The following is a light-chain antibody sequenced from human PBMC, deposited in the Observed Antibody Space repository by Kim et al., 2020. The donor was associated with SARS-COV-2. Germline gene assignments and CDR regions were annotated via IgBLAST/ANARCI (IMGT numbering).Light chain of an antibody. CDR2: RDR. CDR3: QVWDTTSVV. Sequence: SYELTQPLSVSVALGQTASITCGGSTIRMKDVHWYQQKPGQPPVLVIFRDRHRPSGIPGRFSGSYSGTAATLTISKVEAGDEADYYCQVWDTTSVVFGGGTQLTVL. V-gene: IGLV3-9*01. CDR1: TIRMKD. J-gene: IGLJ2*01.